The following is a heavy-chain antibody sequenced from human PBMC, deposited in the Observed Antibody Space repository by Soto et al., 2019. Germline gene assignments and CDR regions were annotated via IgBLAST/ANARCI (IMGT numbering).Heavy chain of an antibody. J-gene: IGHJ4*02. CDR1: GGSISSGGYS. D-gene: IGHD2-2*01. CDR2: MYHSGST. V-gene: IGHV4-30-2*01. Sequence: QLQLQESGSGLVKPSQTLSLTCAVSGGSISSGGYSWSWIRQPPGKGLEWIGYMYHSGSTYYNPSHKRCVTILIDRSKDQLSLKLSSVTAADTAVYYCASVPDYWGQGILVTVSS. CDR3: ASVPDY.